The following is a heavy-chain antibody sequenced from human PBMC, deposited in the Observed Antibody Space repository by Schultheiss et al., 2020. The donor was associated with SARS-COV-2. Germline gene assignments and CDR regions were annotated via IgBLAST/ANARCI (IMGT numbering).Heavy chain of an antibody. Sequence: SETLSLTCTVSGGSISSYYWSWIRQPPGKGLEWIGYIYYSGSTNYNPSLKSRVTISVDTSKNQFSLKLSSVTAADTAVYYCARLYSGYWGQGTLVTVSS. CDR2: IYYSGST. V-gene: IGHV4-59*08. CDR1: GGSISSYY. CDR3: ARLYSGY. J-gene: IGHJ4*02.